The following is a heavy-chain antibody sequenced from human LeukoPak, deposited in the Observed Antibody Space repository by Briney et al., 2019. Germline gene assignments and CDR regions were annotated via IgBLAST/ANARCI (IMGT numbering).Heavy chain of an antibody. CDR1: GFTFSSYG. CDR3: AKDRESFIVVVVAATDY. V-gene: IGHV3-30*18. D-gene: IGHD2-15*01. J-gene: IGHJ4*02. Sequence: GRSLRLSCAASGFTFSSYGMHWVRQAPGKGLEWVAVISYDGSNKYYADSVKGRFTISRDNSKNTLYLQMNSLRAEDTAVYYCAKDRESFIVVVVAATDYWGQGTLVTVSS. CDR2: ISYDGSNK.